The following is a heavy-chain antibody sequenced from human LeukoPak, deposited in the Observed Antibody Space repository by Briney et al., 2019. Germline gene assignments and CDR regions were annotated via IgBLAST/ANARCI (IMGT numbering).Heavy chain of an antibody. Sequence: PSETLSLTCTVSGGSISSHYWSWIRQPPGKGLEWIGYIYYSGSTNYNPSLKSRVTISVDTSKNQFSLELSSVTAADTAVYYCARVYGSGSYWPSAYYYYYMDVWGKGTTVTVSS. CDR3: ARVYGSGSYWPSAYYYYYMDV. D-gene: IGHD3-10*01. J-gene: IGHJ6*03. CDR2: IYYSGST. CDR1: GGSISSHY. V-gene: IGHV4-59*11.